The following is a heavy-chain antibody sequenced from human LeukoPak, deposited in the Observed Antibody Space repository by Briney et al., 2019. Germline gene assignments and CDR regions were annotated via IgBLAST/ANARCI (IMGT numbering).Heavy chain of an antibody. CDR3: AGLSGYDPYYFDY. Sequence: VASVKVSCKASGDSFTGYYMHSGRQAPGQGLEWMGCINPNIGGTDSAQKFQGKVTMTRDTSISTAYMELSRMTSDDRAVYYCAGLSGYDPYYFDYWGQGTLVAVSS. V-gene: IGHV1-2*02. CDR1: GDSFTGYY. D-gene: IGHD5-12*01. J-gene: IGHJ4*02. CDR2: INPNIGGT.